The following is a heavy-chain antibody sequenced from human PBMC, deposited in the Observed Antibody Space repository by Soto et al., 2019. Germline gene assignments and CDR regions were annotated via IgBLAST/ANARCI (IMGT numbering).Heavy chain of an antibody. J-gene: IGHJ6*02. V-gene: IGHV2-5*02. CDR2: IYWEDDK. CDR1: GFSLTTVGVG. CDR3: ARSVRGVTMDV. D-gene: IGHD3-10*01. Sequence: QITLKESGPTLVKPTQTLTLTCSFSGFSLTTVGVGVNWIRQPPGKALEWLALIYWEDDKRYSPSLKTRLTITKDTSKNQVVLTLTNMNLVDTGTYFCARSVRGVTMDVWGQGTAVTVSS.